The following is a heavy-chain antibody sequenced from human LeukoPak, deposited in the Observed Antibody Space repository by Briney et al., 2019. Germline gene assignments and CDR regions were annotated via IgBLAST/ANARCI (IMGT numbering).Heavy chain of an antibody. CDR2: IRGGADGT. D-gene: IGHD5-12*01. CDR3: ATSGFSGYDHPS. Sequence: GGSLRLSCAASGFTFRSYSMAWVRLAPGKGLEWVSVIRGGADGTSYADSVKGRFTISRDNSKNTLFLQMDGLRVEDTAVYYCATSGFSGYDHPSWGQGTLVTVSS. J-gene: IGHJ5*02. CDR1: GFTFRSYS. V-gene: IGHV3-23*01.